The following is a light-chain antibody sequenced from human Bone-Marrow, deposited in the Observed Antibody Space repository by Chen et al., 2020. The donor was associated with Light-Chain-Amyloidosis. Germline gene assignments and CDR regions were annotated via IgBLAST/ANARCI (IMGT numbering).Light chain of an antibody. CDR2: DAT. CDR3: QQYVNSQWT. J-gene: IGKJ1*01. V-gene: IGKV3-20*01. Sequence: EFVVTQSPGTLSWSPGERATLSCRPSQSITHNLLAWHQFKPGQAPRLLINDATSRVTGIPDRFSGSGSGTDFTLTISRLEPEDFAVYYCQQYVNSQWTFGQGTKVEIK. CDR1: QSITHNL.